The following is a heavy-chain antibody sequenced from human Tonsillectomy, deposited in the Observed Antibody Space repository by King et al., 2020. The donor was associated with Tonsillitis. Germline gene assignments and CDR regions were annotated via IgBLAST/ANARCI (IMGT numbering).Heavy chain of an antibody. J-gene: IGHJ4*02. CDR1: GFTFDDYA. Sequence: VQLVESGGGLVQPGRSLRLSCAASGFTFDDYAMHWVRQAPGKGLEWVSGISWNSGSIGYADSVKGRFTISRDNAKNSLYLQMNSLRAEDTALYYCAKDRGDFGIVVVTASTEWGFDYWGQGTLVTVSS. CDR2: ISWNSGSI. V-gene: IGHV3-9*01. CDR3: AKDRGDFGIVVVTASTEWGFDY. D-gene: IGHD2-21*02.